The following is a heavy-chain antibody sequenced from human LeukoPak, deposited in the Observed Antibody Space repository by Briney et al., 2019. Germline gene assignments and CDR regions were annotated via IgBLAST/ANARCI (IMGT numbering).Heavy chain of an antibody. CDR3: ARNWNPISDY. J-gene: IGHJ4*02. D-gene: IGHD1-1*01. Sequence: GGSLRLSCVASGFTFSRYEMNWVRQAPGKGLEWVSYISESGSKIKYADSVKGRFTISRDNAKNSMYLEMNNLGAEDTAVYYCARNWNPISDYWGQGTLVTVSS. CDR2: ISESGSKI. CDR1: GFTFSRYE. V-gene: IGHV3-48*03.